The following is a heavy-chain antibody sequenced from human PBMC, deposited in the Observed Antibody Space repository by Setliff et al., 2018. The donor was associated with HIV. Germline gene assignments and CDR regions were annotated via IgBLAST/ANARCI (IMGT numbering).Heavy chain of an antibody. D-gene: IGHD6-19*01. CDR3: ARRGYSSGWHLSYYYYGMDV. CDR1: GFTFSSYA. Sequence: GGSLRLSCAASGFTFSSYAMHWVRQAPGKGLEWVAVISYDGSNKYYADSVKGRFTISRDNSKNTLYLQMNSLRAEDTAVYYCARRGYSSGWHLSYYYYGMDVWGQGTTVTVSS. CDR2: ISYDGSNK. V-gene: IGHV3-30*04. J-gene: IGHJ6*02.